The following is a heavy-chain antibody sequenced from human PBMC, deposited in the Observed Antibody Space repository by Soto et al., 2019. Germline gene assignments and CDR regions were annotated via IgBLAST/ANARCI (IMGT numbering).Heavy chain of an antibody. CDR1: GYSFTSYG. Sequence: QVQLVQSAAEVKKPGASVKVSCKASGYSFTSYGISWVRQAPGQGPEWMGWISGHNGNTNHPQSLQGRVTMTTDTSRNTAYMELRSLRPDDTAVYYCARHRFNYYDDTVYYYFDYWGQGTLVTVSS. CDR3: ARHRFNYYDDTVYYYFDY. CDR2: ISGHNGNT. J-gene: IGHJ4*02. D-gene: IGHD3-22*01. V-gene: IGHV1-18*04.